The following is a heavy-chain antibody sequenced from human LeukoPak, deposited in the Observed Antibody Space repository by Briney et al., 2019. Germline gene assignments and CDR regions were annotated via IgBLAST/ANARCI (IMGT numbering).Heavy chain of an antibody. D-gene: IGHD6-13*01. CDR3: AGGEQQLVGLGY. V-gene: IGHV3-11*01. CDR1: GFTFSDYY. Sequence: GGSLRLSCAASGFTFSDYYMSWIRQAPGKGLEWVSYISNSGTTIYYADSVKGRFTISRDNSKNTLYLQMNSLRAEDTAVYYCAGGEQQLVGLGYWGQGTLVTVSS. CDR2: ISNSGTTI. J-gene: IGHJ4*02.